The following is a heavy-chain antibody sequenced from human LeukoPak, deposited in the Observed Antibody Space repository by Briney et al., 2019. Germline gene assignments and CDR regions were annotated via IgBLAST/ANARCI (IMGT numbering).Heavy chain of an antibody. Sequence: GGSLRLSCAASGFTFSSYSMNWVRQAPGKGLEWVSSISNSSSYIYYADSVTGRFTISRDNAKNSLYLQMNSLRAEDTAVYYCARNSGSYRQPRDYYGMDVWGQGTTVTVSS. V-gene: IGHV3-21*01. CDR2: ISNSSSYI. J-gene: IGHJ6*02. D-gene: IGHD1-26*01. CDR1: GFTFSSYS. CDR3: ARNSGSYRQPRDYYGMDV.